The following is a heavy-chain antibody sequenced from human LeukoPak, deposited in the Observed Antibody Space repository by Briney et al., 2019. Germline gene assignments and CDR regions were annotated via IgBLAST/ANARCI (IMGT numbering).Heavy chain of an antibody. CDR3: ARGPPYGSGSYNAFDI. V-gene: IGHV1-8*02. J-gene: IGHJ3*02. Sequence: ASVKVSCKASGYTFTSYGISWVRQAPGQGLEWMGWIITYNGNTGYAQKFQGRVTMTRNTSISTAYMELSSLRSEDTAVYYCARGPPYGSGSYNAFDIWGQGTMVTVSS. CDR2: IITYNGNT. CDR1: GYTFTSYG. D-gene: IGHD3-10*01.